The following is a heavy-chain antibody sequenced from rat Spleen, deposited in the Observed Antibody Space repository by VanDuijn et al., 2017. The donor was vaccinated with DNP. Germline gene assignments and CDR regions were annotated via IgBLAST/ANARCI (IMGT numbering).Heavy chain of an antibody. CDR3: VRPDYYDGSYPHY. V-gene: IGHV5-46*01. D-gene: IGHD1-12*02. CDR1: GFTFSSFP. Sequence: EVQLVESGGGLVQPGRSMKLSCAASGFTFSSFPMAWVRQAPTKGLEWVATISTSGGSTYYRDSVKGRFTISRDNAKSTLYLQMNSLRSEDTATYYCVRPDYYDGSYPHYWGQGVMVTVSS. J-gene: IGHJ2*01. CDR2: ISTSGGST.